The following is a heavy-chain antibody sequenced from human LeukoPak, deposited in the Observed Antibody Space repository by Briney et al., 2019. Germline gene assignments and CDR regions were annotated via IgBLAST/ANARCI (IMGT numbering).Heavy chain of an antibody. Sequence: SETLSLTCTVSGGSISSYYWSWIRQPPGEGLEWIGYIYSSGSTNYNPSLRSRVTMSVDTSKNQFSLKLSSVTAADTAVYYCARREDSGSSGYYGLWGQGTLVTVSS. V-gene: IGHV4-59*08. J-gene: IGHJ4*02. D-gene: IGHD3-22*01. CDR2: IYSSGST. CDR1: GGSISSYY. CDR3: ARREDSGSSGYYGL.